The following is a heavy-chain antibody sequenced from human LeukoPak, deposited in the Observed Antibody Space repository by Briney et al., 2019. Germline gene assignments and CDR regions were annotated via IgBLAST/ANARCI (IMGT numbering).Heavy chain of an antibody. CDR3: AGAVYDFWSGFSRYYYGMDV. J-gene: IGHJ6*02. Sequence: PSETLSLTCTVSGGSISGSSYYWGWIRQPPGKGLEWIGSIYYSGSTYYNPSLKSRVTISVDTSKNQFSLKLSSVTAADTAVYYCAGAVYDFWSGFSRYYYGMDVWGQGTTVTVSS. D-gene: IGHD3-3*01. CDR1: GGSISGSSYY. V-gene: IGHV4-39*01. CDR2: IYYSGST.